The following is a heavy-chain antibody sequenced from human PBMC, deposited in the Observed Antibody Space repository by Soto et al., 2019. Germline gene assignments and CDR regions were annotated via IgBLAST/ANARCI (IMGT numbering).Heavy chain of an antibody. V-gene: IGHV4-39*01. CDR3: ARHGSNYDFWSGYAGNWFDP. J-gene: IGHJ5*02. D-gene: IGHD3-3*01. CDR1: GGSISSSSYY. Sequence: SETLSLTCTVSGGSISSSSYYWGWIRQPPGKGLEWIGSIYYSGSTYYNPSLKSRVTISVDTSKNQFSLKLSSVTAADTAVYYCARHGSNYDFWSGYAGNWFDPWGQGTLVTVSS. CDR2: IYYSGST.